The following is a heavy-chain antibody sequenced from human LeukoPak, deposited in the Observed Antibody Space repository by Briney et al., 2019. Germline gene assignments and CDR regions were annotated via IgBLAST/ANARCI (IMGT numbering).Heavy chain of an antibody. CDR1: GFTFSTNA. Sequence: GGSLRLSCAASGFTFSTNAMSWVRQAPGKGLKWISGISGSGASTYYADSVTGRFTIARDNSRNTLYLQMNSLRGDDTAVYYCAKDVGKWESLHFFDYRGQGTLVTVSS. CDR2: ISGSGAST. CDR3: AKDVGKWESLHFFDY. D-gene: IGHD1-26*01. V-gene: IGHV3-23*01. J-gene: IGHJ4*02.